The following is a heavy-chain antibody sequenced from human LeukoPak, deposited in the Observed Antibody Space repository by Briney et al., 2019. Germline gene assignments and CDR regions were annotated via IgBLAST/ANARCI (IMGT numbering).Heavy chain of an antibody. V-gene: IGHV3-21*01. CDR2: ISSSSSYI. J-gene: IGHJ4*02. D-gene: IGHD4-17*01. CDR3: ARAPLMTTVTVVTYYFDY. CDR1: GFSFSDYS. Sequence: GGSLRLSCAASGFSFSDYSMTWVRQAPGKGLEWVSSISSSSSYIYYADSVKGRFTISRDNAKNSLHLQMNSLRAEDTAVYYCARAPLMTTVTVVTYYFDYWGQGTLVTVSS.